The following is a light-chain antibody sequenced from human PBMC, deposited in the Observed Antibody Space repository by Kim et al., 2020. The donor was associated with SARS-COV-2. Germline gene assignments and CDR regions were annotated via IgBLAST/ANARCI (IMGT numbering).Light chain of an antibody. CDR2: KDS. CDR1: ALPKQY. CDR3: QSADSSGTYPV. Sequence: SPGQTSRITCSGDALPKQYAYWYQQKPGQAPLLVIYKDSERPSGIPERFSGSSSGTTVTLTISGVQAEDEADYYCQSADSSGTYPVFGGGTQLTVL. J-gene: IGLJ2*01. V-gene: IGLV3-25*03.